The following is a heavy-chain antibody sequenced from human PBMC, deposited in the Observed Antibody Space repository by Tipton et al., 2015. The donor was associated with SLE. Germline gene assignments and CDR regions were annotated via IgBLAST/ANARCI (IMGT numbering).Heavy chain of an antibody. CDR1: GFTFSSYA. Sequence: SLRLSCEVSGFTFSSYAMHWVRQAPGKGLEYVASITSNGGLTFYADSVKGRFTVSRDNSRNTLFLQMRSLRPEDMGFYYCAKATGGLLDSWGQGTLVTVSS. CDR3: AKATGGLLDS. D-gene: IGHD3-16*01. CDR2: ITSNGGLT. V-gene: IGHV3-64*02. J-gene: IGHJ4*02.